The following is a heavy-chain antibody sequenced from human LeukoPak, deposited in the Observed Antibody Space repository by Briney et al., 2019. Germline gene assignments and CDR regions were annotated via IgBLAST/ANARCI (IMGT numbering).Heavy chain of an antibody. CDR2: IYYSGST. CDR1: GGSISSYY. D-gene: IGHD6-19*01. J-gene: IGHJ4*02. V-gene: IGHV4-59*01. CDR3: AREGSSGLFDY. Sequence: ASETLSLTCTVSGGSISSYYWSWIRQPPGKGLEWIGYIYYSGSTNYNPSLKSRVTISVDTSKNQFSLKLSSVTAADTAVYYCAREGSSGLFDYWGQGTLVTVSS.